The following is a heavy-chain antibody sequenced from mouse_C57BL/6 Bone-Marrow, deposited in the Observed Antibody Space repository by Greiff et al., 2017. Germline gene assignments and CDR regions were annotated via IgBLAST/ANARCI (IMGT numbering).Heavy chain of an antibody. Sequence: QVQLQQPGAELVRPGSSVKLSCKASGYTFTSYWMHWVKQRPIQGLEWIGNIDPSDSETHYNQKFKDKATLTVDKSSSTAYMQLSSLTSEDSAVYYGARLDYYGRCFDYWGQGTTLTVSS. D-gene: IGHD1-1*01. V-gene: IGHV1-52*01. CDR1: GYTFTSYW. CDR2: IDPSDSET. J-gene: IGHJ2*01. CDR3: ARLDYYGRCFDY.